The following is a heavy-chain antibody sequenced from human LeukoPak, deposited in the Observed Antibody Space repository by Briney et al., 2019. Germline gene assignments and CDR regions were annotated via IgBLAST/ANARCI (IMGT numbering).Heavy chain of an antibody. CDR3: TRVWSGYSLGSWFDP. V-gene: IGHV1-69*05. J-gene: IGHJ5*02. CDR2: IIPIFGTA. D-gene: IGHD3-3*01. Sequence: SVKVSCKASGGTFSSYAISWVRQAPGQGLEWMGRIIPIFGTAIYAQKFQGRVTITTDESTSTAYMELSSLRSEDTAVYYCTRVWSGYSLGSWFDPWGQGTLVTVSS. CDR1: GGTFSSYA.